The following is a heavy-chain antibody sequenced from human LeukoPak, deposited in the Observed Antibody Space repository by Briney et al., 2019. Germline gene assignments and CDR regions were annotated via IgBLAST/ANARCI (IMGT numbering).Heavy chain of an antibody. V-gene: IGHV3-23*01. Sequence: PGGSLRLSCAASGFNFPNHAMSWVRQTPGKGLEWVSAISGGGDITYYADSVRGRFTISRDNSKDTLFLQMHSLRPGDTAVYYCVREDTPATANYWGQGTLVTISS. CDR2: ISGGGDIT. CDR3: VREDTPATANY. CDR1: GFNFPNHA. J-gene: IGHJ4*02. D-gene: IGHD2-21*02.